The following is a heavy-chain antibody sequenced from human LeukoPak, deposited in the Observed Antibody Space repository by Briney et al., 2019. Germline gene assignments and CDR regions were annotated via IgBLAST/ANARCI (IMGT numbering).Heavy chain of an antibody. Sequence: GGSLRLSCAASGFTFSNYWMHWVRQAPGKGLVWVSRINSDGINTSYADSVKGRFTISRDNAKNTLNLQMNSLRAEDTAVYYYAKDSSSSWYNAGYWGQGTLVTVSS. J-gene: IGHJ4*02. D-gene: IGHD6-13*01. CDR2: INSDGINT. CDR1: GFTFSNYW. CDR3: AKDSSSSWYNAGY. V-gene: IGHV3-74*01.